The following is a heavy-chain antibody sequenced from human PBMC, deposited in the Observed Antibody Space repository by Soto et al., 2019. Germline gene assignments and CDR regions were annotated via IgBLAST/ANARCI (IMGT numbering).Heavy chain of an antibody. CDR1: GFTFSSYW. Sequence: GGSLRLSCAASGFTFSSYWMSWVRQAPGKGLEWVANIKQDGSEKYFVDSVKGRFTISRDNAKNSLYLQMNSLRAEDTAVYYCARDDIVVVPAAMASWGQGTLVTVSS. CDR2: IKQDGSEK. J-gene: IGHJ5*02. D-gene: IGHD2-2*01. CDR3: ARDDIVVVPAAMAS. V-gene: IGHV3-7*01.